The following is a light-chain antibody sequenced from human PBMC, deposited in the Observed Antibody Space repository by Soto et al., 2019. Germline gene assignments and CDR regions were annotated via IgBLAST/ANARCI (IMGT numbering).Light chain of an antibody. CDR2: GVS. J-gene: IGKJ3*01. V-gene: IGKV3D-15*01. CDR3: HQYSNWPRT. CDR1: QSVSSN. Sequence: EIVMTQSPATLSVSPGERATLSCRAGQSVSSNLAWYQQKPGQAPRLHLYGVSTRATGIPARFSGTGSGTEFTLTISSLQSEDFAVYYCHQYSNWPRTFGPGTQVDFK.